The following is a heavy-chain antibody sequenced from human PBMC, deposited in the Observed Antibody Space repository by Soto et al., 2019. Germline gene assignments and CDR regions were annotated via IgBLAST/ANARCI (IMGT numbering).Heavy chain of an antibody. Sequence: SQTLSLTCAISGDSVSSYSAAWNWIRQSPSGGLEWLGRTYYRSRFFSDYAESVKSRIIINPDTSKNQFSLQLESVTPEDTAVYYCVRDRYSSSGWFDPWGQGTPVTVSS. V-gene: IGHV6-1*01. CDR3: VRDRYSSSGWFDP. CDR2: TYYRSRFFS. D-gene: IGHD3-10*01. J-gene: IGHJ5*02. CDR1: GDSVSSYSAA.